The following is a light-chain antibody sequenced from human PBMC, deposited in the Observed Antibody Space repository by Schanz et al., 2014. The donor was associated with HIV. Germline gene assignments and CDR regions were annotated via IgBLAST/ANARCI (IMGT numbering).Light chain of an antibody. CDR3: QQYGSSPIT. J-gene: IGKJ5*01. CDR1: QTVSSSS. V-gene: IGKV3-20*01. Sequence: EIVLTQSPDTLSLSPGERATLSCRASQTVSSSSLAWYQQKPGQSPRLLIYGASTRATGIPDRFSGSGSGTDFTLTISRLEPEDFAVYFCQQYGSSPITFGQGTRLEIK. CDR2: GAS.